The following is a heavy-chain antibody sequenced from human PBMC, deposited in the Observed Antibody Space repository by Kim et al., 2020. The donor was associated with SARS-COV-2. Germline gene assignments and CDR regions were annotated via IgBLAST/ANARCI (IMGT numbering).Heavy chain of an antibody. J-gene: IGHJ4*01. CDR2: ISGSGASI. CDR1: GFTFTAYA. D-gene: IGHD2-15*01. Sequence: GGSLRLSCAASGFTFTAYAMSWVRQAPGKGLEWVSAISGSGASIFYADSVKGRFTISRDNSKNTLYVQMNSVRAEDTAVYYCAKCGDVYCSGCSPQQLD. CDR3: AKCGDVYCSGCSPQQLD. V-gene: IGHV3-23*01.